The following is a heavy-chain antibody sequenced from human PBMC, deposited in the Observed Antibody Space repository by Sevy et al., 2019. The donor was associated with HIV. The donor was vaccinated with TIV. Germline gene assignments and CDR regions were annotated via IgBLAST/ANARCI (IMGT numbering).Heavy chain of an antibody. D-gene: IGHD4-17*01. J-gene: IGHJ4*02. CDR1: GGSISSYY. V-gene: IGHV4-4*07. Sequence: SETLSLTCTVSGGSISSYYWSWIRQPAGKGLEWIGRIYTSGSTNYNPSLKSRVTMSVDTSKNQLSLKLSSVTAADTAVYYCVRGATVTTIFDYWGQGTLVTVSS. CDR3: VRGATVTTIFDY. CDR2: IYTSGST.